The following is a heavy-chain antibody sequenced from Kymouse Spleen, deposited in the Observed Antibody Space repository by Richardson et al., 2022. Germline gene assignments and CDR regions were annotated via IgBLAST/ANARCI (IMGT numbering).Heavy chain of an antibody. V-gene: IGHV3-73*02. CDR3: TRHGSRGYYYYYGMDV. CDR1: GFTFSGSA. Sequence: EVQLVESGGGLVQPGGSLKLSCAASGFTFSGSAMHWVRQASGKGLEWVGRIRSKANSYATAYAASVKGRFTISRDDSKNTAYLQMNSLKTEDTAVYYCTRHGSRGYYYYYGMDVWGQGTTVTVSS. CDR2: IRSKANSYAT. J-gene: IGHJ6*02. D-gene: IGHD5-18,IGHD5-12*01,IGHD5-18*01.